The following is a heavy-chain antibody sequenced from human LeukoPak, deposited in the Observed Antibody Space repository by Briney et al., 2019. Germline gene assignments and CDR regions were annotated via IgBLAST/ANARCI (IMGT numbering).Heavy chain of an antibody. D-gene: IGHD2-2*01. V-gene: IGHV1-2*02. Sequence: GASVKVSCKASGYTFTGYYMHWVRQAPGQGLEWMGWINPNSGGTNYAQKFQGRVTMTRDTSISTAYMELSRLRSDDTAVYYCARVWGYCSSTSCINDAFDIWGQGTMVTVS. CDR1: GYTFTGYY. J-gene: IGHJ3*02. CDR2: INPNSGGT. CDR3: ARVWGYCSSTSCINDAFDI.